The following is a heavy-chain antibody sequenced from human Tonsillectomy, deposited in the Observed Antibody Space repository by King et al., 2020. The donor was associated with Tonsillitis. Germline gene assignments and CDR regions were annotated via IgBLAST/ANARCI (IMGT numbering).Heavy chain of an antibody. CDR1: GGSISGTYW. CDR3: ARTPRYGGYYHAFDI. Sequence: VQLQESGPGLVKPSGTLSLTCAVSGGSISGTYWWSWVRQSPGKGLEWIGEIYHSGSTNYNPSLKSRVTISVDKSKKQFSLKLSSVTAADTAVYYCARTPRYGGYYHAFDIWGQGTMVTISS. CDR2: IYHSGST. V-gene: IGHV4-4*02. J-gene: IGHJ3*02. D-gene: IGHD4-23*01.